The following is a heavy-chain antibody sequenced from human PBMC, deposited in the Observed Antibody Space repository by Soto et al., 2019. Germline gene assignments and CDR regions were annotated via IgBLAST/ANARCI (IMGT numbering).Heavy chain of an antibody. Sequence: ASVKVSCKASNYPFTSYGFAWVRQAPGHGLQWLGRISAYNNNADYAQEFQGRITMTTDTSTRTAVMELSSLTSDDAGVYYCARDSNPFGVVIRSPEKQKYGMDVWGQGTTVTVSS. CDR1: NYPFTSYG. CDR2: ISAYNNNA. V-gene: IGHV1-18*01. CDR3: ARDSNPFGVVIRSPEKQKYGMDV. D-gene: IGHD3-3*01. J-gene: IGHJ6*02.